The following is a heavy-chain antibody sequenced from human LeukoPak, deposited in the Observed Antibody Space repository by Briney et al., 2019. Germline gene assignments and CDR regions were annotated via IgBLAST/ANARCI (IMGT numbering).Heavy chain of an antibody. CDR2: IYPLETT. CDR3: ARGQIYDYWTPVSWKFDL. CDR1: GDSVNSGAYY. J-gene: IGHJ2*01. Sequence: PSETLSLTCTVSGDSVNSGAYYWSWLRQPAGKEPEWIGRIYPLETTNYSLSLKSRVAISVDTSKNQFSLKLSSVTAADTAVYYCARGQIYDYWTPVSWKFDLWGRGTLVTVSS. V-gene: IGHV4-61*02. D-gene: IGHD3-3*01.